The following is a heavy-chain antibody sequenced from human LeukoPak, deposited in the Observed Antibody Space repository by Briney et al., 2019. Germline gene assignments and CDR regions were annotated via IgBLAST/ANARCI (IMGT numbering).Heavy chain of an antibody. D-gene: IGHD5-12*01. V-gene: IGHV3-21*01. CDR1: GFTFSSYS. CDR2: ISSSSSYI. Sequence: GGSLRLSCAASGFTFSSYSMNWVRQAPGKGLEWVSSISSSSSYIYYADSVKGRFTISRDNAKNSLYLQMNSLRAEDTAVYYCARDGDRGYSGYDRDYWGQGTLVTVSS. J-gene: IGHJ4*02. CDR3: ARDGDRGYSGYDRDY.